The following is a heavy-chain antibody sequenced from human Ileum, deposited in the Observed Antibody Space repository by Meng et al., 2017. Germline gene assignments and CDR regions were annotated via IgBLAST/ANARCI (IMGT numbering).Heavy chain of an antibody. Sequence: GGSLKISCAASGFTFSSYWMHWVRQAPGKGLMWVSRINSEGSNTSYADSVKGRFTISRDNAKNTLYLQINSLRAEDTAVYYCATGNYHGFDIWGQGTMVTVSS. CDR1: GFTFSSYW. D-gene: IGHD3-10*01. J-gene: IGHJ3*02. V-gene: IGHV3-74*01. CDR2: INSEGSNT. CDR3: ATGNYHGFDI.